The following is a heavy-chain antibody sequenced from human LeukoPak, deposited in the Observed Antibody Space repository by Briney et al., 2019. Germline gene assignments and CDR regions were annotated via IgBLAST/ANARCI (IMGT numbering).Heavy chain of an antibody. J-gene: IGHJ4*02. Sequence: SETLSLTCTVSGGSISTYYWSWIRQPPGKGLEWIGYIYHSGSTNYNPSLKSRVTISVDTSKNQFSLKLRSVTAADTAVYYCARTGISGPDYWGQGTLVTVSS. CDR2: IYHSGST. CDR1: GGSISTYY. D-gene: IGHD3-3*02. V-gene: IGHV4-59*01. CDR3: ARTGISGPDY.